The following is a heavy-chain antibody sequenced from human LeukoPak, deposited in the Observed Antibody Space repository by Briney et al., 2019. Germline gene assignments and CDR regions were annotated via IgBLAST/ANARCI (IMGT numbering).Heavy chain of an antibody. D-gene: IGHD6-19*01. Sequence: GGSLRLSCAASGFTFSSYAMHWVRQAPGKGLEWVAVISYDGSNKYYADSVKGRFTISRDNSKNTLYLQMNSLRAEDTAVYYCAKKSSGSGWYEFFDYWGQGTLVTVSS. CDR1: GFTFSSYA. V-gene: IGHV3-30-3*02. CDR3: AKKSSGSGWYEFFDY. CDR2: ISYDGSNK. J-gene: IGHJ4*02.